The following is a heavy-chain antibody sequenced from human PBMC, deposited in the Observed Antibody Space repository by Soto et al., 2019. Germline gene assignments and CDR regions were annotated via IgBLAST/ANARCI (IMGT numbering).Heavy chain of an antibody. V-gene: IGHV3-21*01. Sequence: GGSLRLSCAASGFTFSSYSMNWVHQAPGKGLEWVSSISSSSSYIYYADSVKGRFTISRDNAKNSLYLQMNSLRAEDTAVYYCARDGLGKSRNYWGQGTLVTVSS. D-gene: IGHD7-27*01. CDR2: ISSSSSYI. CDR1: GFTFSSYS. J-gene: IGHJ4*02. CDR3: ARDGLGKSRNY.